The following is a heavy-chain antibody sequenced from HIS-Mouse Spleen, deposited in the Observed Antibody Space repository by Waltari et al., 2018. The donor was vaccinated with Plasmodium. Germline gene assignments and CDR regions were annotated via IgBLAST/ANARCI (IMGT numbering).Heavy chain of an antibody. Sequence: QLQLQESGPGLVKPSETLSLTCTVSGGSISSSSYYWGWSRQPPGKGLEWIGSIYYSGSTYYNPSLKSRVTISVDTSKNQFSLKLSSVTAADTAVYYCAREDILTGYYNDYWYFDLWGRGTLVTVSS. CDR1: GGSISSSSYY. CDR3: AREDILTGYYNDYWYFDL. V-gene: IGHV4-39*07. CDR2: IYYSGST. D-gene: IGHD3-9*01. J-gene: IGHJ2*01.